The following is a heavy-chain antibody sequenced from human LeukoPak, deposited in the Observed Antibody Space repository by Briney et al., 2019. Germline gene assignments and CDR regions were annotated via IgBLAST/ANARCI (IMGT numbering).Heavy chain of an antibody. CDR3: ARRRFYYFDY. CDR2: IYYSGST. J-gene: IGHJ4*02. D-gene: IGHD2/OR15-2a*01. CDR1: GGSISSYY. Sequence: SEALSLTCTVSGGSISSYYWSWIRQPPGKGLEWIGYIYYSGSTNYNPSLKSRVTISVDTSKNQFSLKLSSVTAADTAVYYCARRRFYYFDYWGQGTLVTVSS. V-gene: IGHV4-59*08.